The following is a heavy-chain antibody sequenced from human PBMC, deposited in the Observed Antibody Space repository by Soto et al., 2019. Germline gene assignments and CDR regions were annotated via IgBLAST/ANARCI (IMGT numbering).Heavy chain of an antibody. CDR1: GDSVSSNSAA. D-gene: IGHD2-2*01. V-gene: IGHV6-1*01. Sequence: SQTLSLTCXISGDSVSSNSAAWNWIRQSPSRGLEWLGRTYYRSKWYNDYAVSVKSRITINPDTSKNQFSLQLNSVTPEDTAVYYCARDLVVPAAPDGDDWFDPWGRGTLVTVSS. CDR3: ARDLVVPAAPDGDDWFDP. CDR2: TYYRSKWYN. J-gene: IGHJ5*02.